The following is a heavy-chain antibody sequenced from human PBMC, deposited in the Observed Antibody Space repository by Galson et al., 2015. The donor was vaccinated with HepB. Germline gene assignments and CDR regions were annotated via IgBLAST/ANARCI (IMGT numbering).Heavy chain of an antibody. CDR2: ISSSSSYI. CDR3: ARDSNSYYDFWSGYQYFDY. CDR1: GFTFSSYS. J-gene: IGHJ4*02. D-gene: IGHD3-3*01. Sequence: SLRLSCAASGFTFSSYSMNWVRQAPGKGLEWVSSISSSSSYIYYADSVKGRFTISRDNAKNSLYLQMNSLRAEDTAVYYCARDSNSYYDFWSGYQYFDYWGQGTLVTVSS. V-gene: IGHV3-21*01.